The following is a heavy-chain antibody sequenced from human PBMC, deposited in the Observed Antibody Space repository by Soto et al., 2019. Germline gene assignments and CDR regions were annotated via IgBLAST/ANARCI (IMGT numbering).Heavy chain of an antibody. J-gene: IGHJ6*02. CDR1: GGSISSSNW. V-gene: IGHV4-4*02. CDR2: IYHSGST. D-gene: IGHD2-2*01. CDR3: ARVVGGYYYGMDV. Sequence: QVQLQESGPGLVKPSGTLSLTCAVSGGSISSSNWWSWVRQPPGKGLEWIGEIYHSGSTNYNPSPXXRXXISVANSKNQFSLTLSSVTAAHTAVYYCARVVGGYYYGMDVWGQGTTVTVSS.